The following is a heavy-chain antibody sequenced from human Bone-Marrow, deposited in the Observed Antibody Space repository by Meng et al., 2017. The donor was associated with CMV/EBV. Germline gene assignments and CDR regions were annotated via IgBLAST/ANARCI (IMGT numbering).Heavy chain of an antibody. CDR3: ARDRRCTGTSCFGFHYYAMDV. CDR1: GFTFSDPY. V-gene: IGHV3-11*04. CDR2: ISDSGTTI. Sequence: GGSLRLSCAVSGFTFSDPYMSWIRQAPGKGLEWVSYISDSGTTIHYADSVKGRFTISRDNAKNSLYLQMNSLRAEDTAVYYCARDRRCTGTSCFGFHYYAMDVWGQGTTVTVYS. D-gene: IGHD2-2*01. J-gene: IGHJ6*02.